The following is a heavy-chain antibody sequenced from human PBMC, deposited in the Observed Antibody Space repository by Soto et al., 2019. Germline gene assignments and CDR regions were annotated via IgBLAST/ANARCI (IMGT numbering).Heavy chain of an antibody. Sequence: GGSLRLSCAASGFTFSSYAMHWVRQAPGKGLEWVAVISYDGSNKYYADSVKGRFTISRDNSKNTLYLQMNSLRAEDTAVYYCASAYSSSVFPYWGQGTLVT. CDR1: GFTFSSYA. D-gene: IGHD6-6*01. J-gene: IGHJ4*02. CDR2: ISYDGSNK. V-gene: IGHV3-30-3*01. CDR3: ASAYSSSVFPY.